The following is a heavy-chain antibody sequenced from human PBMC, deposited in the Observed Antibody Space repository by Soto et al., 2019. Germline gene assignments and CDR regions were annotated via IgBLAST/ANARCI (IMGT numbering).Heavy chain of an antibody. J-gene: IGHJ6*02. D-gene: IGHD4-17*01. CDR3: ATRTTVAYYSYYGMDV. V-gene: IGHV1-69*01. CDR1: GGTFSSYA. CDR2: IIPIFGTA. Sequence: QVQLVQSGAEVKKPGSSVKVSCKASGGTFSSYAISWVRQAPGQGLEWMGGIIPIFGTANYAQKFQGRVTIIADESASTAYMELMSLRTEDTAVYYCATRTTVAYYSYYGMDVWGQGTTVTVSS.